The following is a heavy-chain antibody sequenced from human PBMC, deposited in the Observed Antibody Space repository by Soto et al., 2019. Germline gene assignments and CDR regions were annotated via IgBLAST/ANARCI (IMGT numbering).Heavy chain of an antibody. CDR2: MNPNSGNT. Sequence: ASVKVSCKASGYTFTSYDINWVRQATGQGLEWMGWMNPNSGNTGNAQKFQGRITMTRNTSISTAYMELSSLRSEDTAVYYCARSVEWLASFDYWGQGTLVTVCS. CDR1: GYTFTSYD. D-gene: IGHD6-19*01. J-gene: IGHJ4*02. CDR3: ARSVEWLASFDY. V-gene: IGHV1-8*01.